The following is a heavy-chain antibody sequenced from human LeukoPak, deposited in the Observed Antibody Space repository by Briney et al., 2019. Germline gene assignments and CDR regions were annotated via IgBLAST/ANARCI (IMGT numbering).Heavy chain of an antibody. D-gene: IGHD3-10*01. J-gene: IGHJ4*02. CDR2: INHSGST. V-gene: IGHV4-34*01. CDR1: GGSFSGYY. Sequence: ASETLSLTCAVYGGSFSGYYCSWIRQPPGKGLEWIGEINHSGSTNYSPSLKSRVTISVDTSKNQFSLKLSSVTAADTAVYYCARITMVRGVIIRRYFDYWGQGTLVTVSS. CDR3: ARITMVRGVIIRRYFDY.